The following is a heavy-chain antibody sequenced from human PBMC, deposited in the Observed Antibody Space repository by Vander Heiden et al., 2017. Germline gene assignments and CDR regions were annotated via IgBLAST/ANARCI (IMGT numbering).Heavy chain of an antibody. CDR3: TTGLGAPYYFDY. Sequence: EVPLVESGGGLVKPGGSLRLSCAASGFPFSNAWMSWGRQAPGKGLEWVGRIKSKTDGGTTDYAAPVKGRFTISRDDSKNTLYLQMNSLKTEDTAVYYCTTGLGAPYYFDYWGQGTLVTVSS. J-gene: IGHJ4*02. CDR2: IKSKTDGGTT. V-gene: IGHV3-15*01. D-gene: IGHD1-26*01. CDR1: GFPFSNAW.